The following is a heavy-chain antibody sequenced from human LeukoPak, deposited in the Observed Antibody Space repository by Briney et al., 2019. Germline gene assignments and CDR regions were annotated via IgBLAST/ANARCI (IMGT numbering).Heavy chain of an antibody. CDR2: ISAYNGDT. V-gene: IGHV1-18*01. J-gene: IGHJ3*02. D-gene: IGHD3-10*01. Sequence: GASVKVSCKASGYTFTSYGISWVRQAPGQGLEWMGWISAYNGDTNYAQKLQGRVTMTTDTSTSTAYMELRSLRSDDTAVYYCARDLWFGEHDAFDIWGQGTMVTVSS. CDR3: ARDLWFGEHDAFDI. CDR1: GYTFTSYG.